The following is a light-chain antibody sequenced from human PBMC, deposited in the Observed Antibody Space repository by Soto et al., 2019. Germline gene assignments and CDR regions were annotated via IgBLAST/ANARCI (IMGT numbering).Light chain of an antibody. J-gene: IGKJ1*01. Sequence: DIPLTQSPSFLSASVGDRVTITCRASQGIRSSLAWYQQRPGKAPTLLIYAASTLQAGVASRFSGSGSGTDFTLTISSLQPEDYATYYCQQLTAYPPWTFGQGTKVEIK. CDR3: QQLTAYPPWT. CDR1: QGIRSS. CDR2: AAS. V-gene: IGKV1-9*01.